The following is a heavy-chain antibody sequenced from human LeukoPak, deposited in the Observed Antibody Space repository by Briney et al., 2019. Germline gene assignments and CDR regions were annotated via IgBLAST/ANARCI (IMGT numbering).Heavy chain of an antibody. CDR3: VRGRNNASYSLSGF. D-gene: IGHD1-26*01. V-gene: IGHV3-64*01. CDR1: GFTFNSYS. J-gene: IGHJ4*02. CDR2: ISSHGDIT. Sequence: GGSLRLSCAASGFTFNSYSIHWVRQAPGKGLEYVSAISSHGDITYYANSVKSRFTISRDNSKNTVSLQMGSLRAEDMAVYYCVRGRNNASYSLSGFWGQGTRVTVSS.